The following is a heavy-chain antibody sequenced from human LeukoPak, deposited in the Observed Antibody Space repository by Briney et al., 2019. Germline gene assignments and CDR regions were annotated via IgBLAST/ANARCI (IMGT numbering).Heavy chain of an antibody. V-gene: IGHV4-39*01. CDR1: GGSISSSSYY. Sequence: KPSETLSLTCTVSGGSISSSSYYWGWIRQPPGKGLEWIGSIYYSGSTYYNPSLKSRVTISVDTSKNQFSLKLSSVTAADTAVCYCARALYDSSGYSVYYFDYWGQGTLVTVSS. J-gene: IGHJ4*02. D-gene: IGHD3-22*01. CDR2: IYYSGST. CDR3: ARALYDSSGYSVYYFDY.